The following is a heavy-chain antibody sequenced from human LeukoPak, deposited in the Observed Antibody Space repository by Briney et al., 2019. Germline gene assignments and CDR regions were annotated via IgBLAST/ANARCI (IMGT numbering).Heavy chain of an antibody. CDR2: IYYSGST. CDR3: ARSTIFGVVITGFDY. D-gene: IGHD3-3*01. V-gene: IGHV4-59*01. J-gene: IGHJ4*02. Sequence: SETLSLTCTVSGGSISSYYWGWIRHPPGKGLEWIGCIYYSGSTNYNPSLKSRVTISVDTSKNQFSLKLSSVTAADTAVYYCARSTIFGVVITGFDYWGQGTLVTVSS. CDR1: GGSISSYY.